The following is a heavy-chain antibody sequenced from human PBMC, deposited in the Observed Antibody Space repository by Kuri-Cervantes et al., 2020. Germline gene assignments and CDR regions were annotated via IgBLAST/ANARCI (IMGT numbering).Heavy chain of an antibody. CDR2: ISHCGTS. CDR1: GWSFSGYY. V-gene: IGHV4-34*01. Sequence: GSLRLSCACFGWSFSGYYWSWIPQPPGQGLEWIGEISHCGTSNYRLSLKSRVTTSKDTSKTQFSLKLSSVTAADTAVYYCARERRITMVRGVHDWFDPWGQGTLVTVSS. J-gene: IGHJ5*02. CDR3: ARERRITMVRGVHDWFDP. D-gene: IGHD3-10*01.